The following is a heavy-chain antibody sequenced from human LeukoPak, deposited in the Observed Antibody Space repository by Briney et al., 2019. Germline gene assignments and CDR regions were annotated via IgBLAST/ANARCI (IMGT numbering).Heavy chain of an antibody. CDR3: ARTILCDY. CDR2: LIRNHGTT. V-gene: IGHV3-23*01. D-gene: IGHD1-7*01. CDR1: GFTCSNYA. Sequence: GGSLRLSCATSGFTCSNYAMICVRRAPGEGVQWVSTLIRNHGTTYSADSVKGRFTISRDSSKNTLYLQMNSLRAEDTAIYYCARTILCDYWGQGTPVTVSS. J-gene: IGHJ4*02.